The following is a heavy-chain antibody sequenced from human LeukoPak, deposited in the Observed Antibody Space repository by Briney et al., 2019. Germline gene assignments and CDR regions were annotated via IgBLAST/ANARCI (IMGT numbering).Heavy chain of an antibody. Sequence: SETLSLTCTVSGGSISSGSYYWSWIRQPPGKGLEWIGYIYYSGSTNYNPSLKSRVTISVDTSKNQFSLKLSSVTAADTAVYYCARHQADRYSYRIYYFDYWGQGTLVTVSS. V-gene: IGHV4-61*01. CDR3: ARHQADRYSYRIYYFDY. J-gene: IGHJ4*02. CDR1: GGSISSGSYY. D-gene: IGHD5-18*01. CDR2: IYYSGST.